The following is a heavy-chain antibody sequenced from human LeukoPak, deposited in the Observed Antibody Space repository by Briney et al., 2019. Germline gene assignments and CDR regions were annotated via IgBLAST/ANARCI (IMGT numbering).Heavy chain of an antibody. CDR3: ARDRWYYDSSGYYSNWFDP. D-gene: IGHD3-22*01. Sequence: GGSLRLSCSASGFTFNRFYLHWVRQAPGEGLEFVSHISSNGATTYYADSVKGRFTISRDNSKNTLYLQMNSLRAEDTAVYYCARDRWYYDSSGYYSNWFDPWGQGTLVTVSS. CDR1: GFTFNRFY. CDR2: ISSNGATT. V-gene: IGHV3-64*04. J-gene: IGHJ5*02.